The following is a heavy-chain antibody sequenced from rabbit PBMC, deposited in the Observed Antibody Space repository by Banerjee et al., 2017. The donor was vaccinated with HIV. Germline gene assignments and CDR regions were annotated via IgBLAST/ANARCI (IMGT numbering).Heavy chain of an antibody. J-gene: IGHJ4*01. CDR3: ARGADYGYYGLNL. D-gene: IGHD1-1*01. CDR1: GFSFSSSYW. V-gene: IGHV1S45*01. CDR2: IYAGSSGTT. Sequence: QEQLEESGGDLVKPEGSLTLTCTASGFSFSSSYWICWVRQAPGKGLEWIGCIYAGSSGTTHYASWAKGRFTISKTSSTTVTLQMTSLTAADTATYFCARGADYGYYGLNLWGQGTLVTVS.